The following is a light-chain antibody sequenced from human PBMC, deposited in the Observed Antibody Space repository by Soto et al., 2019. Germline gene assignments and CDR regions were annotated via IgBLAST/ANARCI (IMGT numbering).Light chain of an antibody. CDR3: TSYTSSSTLEV. CDR2: EVS. CDR1: SSDVGGYNY. J-gene: IGLJ1*01. V-gene: IGLV2-14*01. Sequence: QSVLTQPASVSGSPGQSITISCTGTSSDVGGYNYVSWYQQHPGKAPKLMIYEVSNRPLGVSNRFSGSKSGNTASLTISGLQAEDEADYYCTSYTSSSTLEVFGTRTKGTVL.